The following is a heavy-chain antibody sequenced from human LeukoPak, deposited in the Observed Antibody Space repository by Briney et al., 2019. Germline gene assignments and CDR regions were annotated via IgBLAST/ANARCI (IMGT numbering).Heavy chain of an antibody. CDR2: ISSNGGST. CDR3: AREEDGYSYGYFDY. V-gene: IGHV3-64*01. D-gene: IGHD5-18*01. CDR1: GFTFSSYA. Sequence: PGGSLRLSCAASGFTFSSYAMHWVRQAPGKGLEYVSAISSNGGSTYYANSVKGRFTISRDNSKNTLYLQMGSLRAEDMAVYYCAREEDGYSYGYFDYWGQGTLVTVSS. J-gene: IGHJ4*02.